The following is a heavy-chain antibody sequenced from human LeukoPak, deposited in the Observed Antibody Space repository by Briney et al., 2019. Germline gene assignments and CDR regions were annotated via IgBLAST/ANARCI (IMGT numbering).Heavy chain of an antibody. V-gene: IGHV1-2*02. CDR3: ASTGYSYGYIYFYYYMDV. D-gene: IGHD5-18*01. Sequence: ASVTVSCKASGYTFTGYYMHWVRQAPGQGLEWMGWINPNSGGTNYAQKFQGRVTMTRDTSISTAYMELSRLRSDDTAVYYCASTGYSYGYIYFYYYMDVWGKGTTVTVSS. CDR1: GYTFTGYY. CDR2: INPNSGGT. J-gene: IGHJ6*03.